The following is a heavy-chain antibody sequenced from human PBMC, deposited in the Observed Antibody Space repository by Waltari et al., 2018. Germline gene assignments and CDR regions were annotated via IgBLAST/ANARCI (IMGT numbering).Heavy chain of an antibody. D-gene: IGHD3-3*01. CDR1: GYTFTGYY. CDR3: VRDRNDFWSGYYAIAYDY. V-gene: IGHV1-2*02. CDR2: INTNSGGT. J-gene: IGHJ4*02. Sequence: QVQLVQSGAEVKKPGASVKVSCKASGYTFTGYYMHWVRQAPGQGLEWMGWINTNSGGTNYAQKFQGRVTMTRDTSISTAYMELSRLRSDDTAVYYCVRDRNDFWSGYYAIAYDYWGQGTLVTVSS.